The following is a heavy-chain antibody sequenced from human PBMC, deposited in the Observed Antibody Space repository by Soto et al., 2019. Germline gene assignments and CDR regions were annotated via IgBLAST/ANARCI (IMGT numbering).Heavy chain of an antibody. CDR3: VRDRPNTESLTGYFAT. CDR2: IRFDGSTA. J-gene: IGHJ4*02. V-gene: IGHV3-33*01. CDR1: GFVFRTFR. Sequence: GVSLRLSCEASGFVFRTFRMHWVRRAPGKGLEWLATIRFDGSTARYAESVRGRFKISRDNSMNTLYLQLDRLRVEDTAVYYCVRDRPNTESLTGYFATWGQGTRVTVSS. D-gene: IGHD3-9*01.